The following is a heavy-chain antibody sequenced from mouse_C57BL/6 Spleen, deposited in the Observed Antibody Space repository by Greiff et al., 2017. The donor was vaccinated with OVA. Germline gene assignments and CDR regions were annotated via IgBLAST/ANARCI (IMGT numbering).Heavy chain of an antibody. D-gene: IGHD2-5*01. CDR2: FYPGSGSI. CDR3: ARHEEETSYYSNYGDYAMDY. V-gene: IGHV1-62-2*01. J-gene: IGHJ4*01. Sequence: QVQLQQSGAELVKPGASVKLSCKASGYTFTEYTIHWVKQRSGQGLEWIGWFYPGSGSIKYNEKFKDKATLTADKSSSTVYMELSRLTSEDSAVYFCARHEEETSYYSNYGDYAMDYWGQGTSVTVSS. CDR1: GYTFTEYT.